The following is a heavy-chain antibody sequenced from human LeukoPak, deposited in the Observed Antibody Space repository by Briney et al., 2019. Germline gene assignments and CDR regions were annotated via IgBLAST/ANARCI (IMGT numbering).Heavy chain of an antibody. J-gene: IGHJ4*02. D-gene: IGHD1-26*01. CDR1: GFTFSSYA. CDR2: IKSKTDDGTA. V-gene: IGHV3-15*01. Sequence: GGSLRLSCAASGFTFSSYAMSWVRQAPGKGLEWVGRIKSKTDDGTADYAAPVKGRFTISRDDSENTLYLQMNSLKTEDTAVYYCTTYLRWESLVDYWGQGTLVTVSS. CDR3: TTYLRWESLVDY.